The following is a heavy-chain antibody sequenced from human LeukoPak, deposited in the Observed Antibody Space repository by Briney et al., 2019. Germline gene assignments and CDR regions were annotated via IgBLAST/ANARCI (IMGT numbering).Heavy chain of an antibody. Sequence: PGRSPRLSCAASGFTFSSYGMHWVRQAPGNGLEWVAVISYDGSNKYYADSVKGRFTISRDNSKNTLYLQMNSLRAEDTAVYYCRMDYSSSDYWGQGTLVTVSS. D-gene: IGHD6-6*01. J-gene: IGHJ4*02. CDR2: ISYDGSNK. V-gene: IGHV3-30*03. CDR1: GFTFSSYG. CDR3: RMDYSSSDY.